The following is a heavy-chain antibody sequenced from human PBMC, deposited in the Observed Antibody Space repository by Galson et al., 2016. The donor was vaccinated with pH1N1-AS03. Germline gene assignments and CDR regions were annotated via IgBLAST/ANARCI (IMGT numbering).Heavy chain of an antibody. CDR1: GYTFTRNY. CDR2: INPSGGST. V-gene: IGHV1-46*01. D-gene: IGHD1-14*01. CDR3: AKGYSGSPSGAFDV. Sequence: SVKVSCKASGYTFTRNYMHWVRQAPGQGLEWMGIINPSGGSTSYAQKFQGRVTITADKSTSTAYMELTNLRSEDTALYYCAKGYSGSPSGAFDVWGQGTMVTVSS. J-gene: IGHJ3*01.